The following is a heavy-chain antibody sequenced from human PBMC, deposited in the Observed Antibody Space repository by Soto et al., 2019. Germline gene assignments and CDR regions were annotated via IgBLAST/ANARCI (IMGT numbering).Heavy chain of an antibody. J-gene: IGHJ4*02. D-gene: IGHD5-12*01. CDR2: ISAYNGNT. Sequence: ASEKVSCMASGYTFTSCVISWVRQAPGQGLEWMGWISAYNGNTNYAQKLQGRVTMTTDTSTSTAYMELRSLRSDDTAVYYCARDAAGGLRYYFDYWGQGTLVTVSS. CDR1: GYTFTSCV. V-gene: IGHV1-18*01. CDR3: ARDAAGGLRYYFDY.